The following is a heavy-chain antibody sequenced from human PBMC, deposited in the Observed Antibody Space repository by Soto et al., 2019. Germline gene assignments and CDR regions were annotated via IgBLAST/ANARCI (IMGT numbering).Heavy chain of an antibody. V-gene: IGHV3-23*01. Sequence: PGGSLRLSCAASGFTFSSYAMSWVRQAPGKGLEWVSAISGSGGSTYYAESVKGRFTISRDNSKNKLYLQMNSLRAEDTAVYYCAKLPDIVVVVAAPMYFDYWGQGTLVTVSS. J-gene: IGHJ4*02. D-gene: IGHD2-15*01. CDR1: GFTFSSYA. CDR3: AKLPDIVVVVAAPMYFDY. CDR2: ISGSGGST.